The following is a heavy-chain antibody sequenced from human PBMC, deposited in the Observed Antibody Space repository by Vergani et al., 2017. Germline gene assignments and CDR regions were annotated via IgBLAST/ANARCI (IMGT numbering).Heavy chain of an antibody. J-gene: IGHJ5*02. D-gene: IGHD4-17*01. CDR2: IKQDGSEK. Sequence: EVQLVESGGGLVQPGGSLRLSCAASGFTFSSYWMSWVRQAPGKGLEWVANIKQDGSEKYYVDSVKGRFTISRDNAKNSLYLQMNSLRAEDTAVYYCARDSATPNHGDYDWFDPWGQGTLVTVSS. V-gene: IGHV3-7*01. CDR1: GFTFSSYW. CDR3: ARDSATPNHGDYDWFDP.